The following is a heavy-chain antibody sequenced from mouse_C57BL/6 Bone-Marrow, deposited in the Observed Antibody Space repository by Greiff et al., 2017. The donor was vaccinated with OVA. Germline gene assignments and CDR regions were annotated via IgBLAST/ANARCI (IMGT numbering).Heavy chain of an antibody. CDR3: ARQSGSSYAYYFDY. CDR1: GFTFSSYG. V-gene: IGHV5-6*01. CDR2: ISSGGSYT. Sequence: EVKLVESGGDLVKPGGSLKLSCAASGFTFSSYGMSWVRQTPDKRLEWVATISSGGSYTYYPDSVKGRFTISRDNAKNTLYLQMSSLKSEDTAMYYCARQSGSSYAYYFDYWGQGTTLTVSS. J-gene: IGHJ2*01. D-gene: IGHD1-1*01.